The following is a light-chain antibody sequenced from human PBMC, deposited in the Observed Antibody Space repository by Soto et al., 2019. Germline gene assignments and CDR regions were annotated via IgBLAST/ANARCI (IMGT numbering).Light chain of an antibody. CDR3: QQDNNWPIT. V-gene: IGKV1-39*01. CDR1: QTISTY. Sequence: IQMTKSPYSLFASVGEIIRIKFRASQTISTYLNWYQQKPGRAPKVLISASTLQSGVPSSFSGSGSGTDFTLTISRLEPEDFAVYYCQQDNNWPITFGQVGRPEI. CDR2: AS. J-gene: IGKJ5*01.